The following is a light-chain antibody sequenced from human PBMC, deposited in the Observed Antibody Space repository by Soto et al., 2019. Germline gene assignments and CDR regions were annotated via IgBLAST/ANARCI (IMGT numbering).Light chain of an antibody. CDR2: AAA. CDR3: QQYAASQRT. CDR1: ESVSSNS. J-gene: IGKJ1*01. V-gene: IGKV3-20*01. Sequence: EIVLTQSPGTLSLSPGERATLSCRATESVSSNSLAWYQQKPGQPPRLLIYAAARRASGIPDRFSGSGSGTDFTLTISGLEPEDFAVYYCQQYAASQRTFGQGTKVEIK.